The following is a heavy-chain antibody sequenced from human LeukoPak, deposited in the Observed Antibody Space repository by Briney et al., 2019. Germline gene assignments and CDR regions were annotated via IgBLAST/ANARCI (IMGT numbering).Heavy chain of an antibody. D-gene: IGHD3-10*01. Sequence: GGSLRLSCAASGFTFSSYAMSWVRQAPGKGLEWVSAISGSGGSTYYADSVKGRFTISRDNSKNTLYLQMNSLRAEDTAVYYCAKDQVWYYYGSGSYSYWGQGTLVTVSS. CDR3: AKDQVWYYYGSGSYSY. J-gene: IGHJ4*02. CDR2: ISGSGGST. V-gene: IGHV3-23*01. CDR1: GFTFSSYA.